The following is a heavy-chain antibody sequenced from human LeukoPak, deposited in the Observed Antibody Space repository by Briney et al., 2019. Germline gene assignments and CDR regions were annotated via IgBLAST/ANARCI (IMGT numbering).Heavy chain of an antibody. J-gene: IGHJ6*03. CDR1: GFTFSSYS. D-gene: IGHD3-3*01. CDR3: ARAGFTIKGYMDV. V-gene: IGHV3-21*01. CDR2: ISSSSSYI. Sequence: GGSLRLSCAASGFTFSSYSMNWVRQAPGKGLEWVSSISSSSSYIYYADSVKGRFTISRDNAKNSLYLQMNSLRAEDTAVYYCARAGFTIKGYMDVWGKGTTVTVSS.